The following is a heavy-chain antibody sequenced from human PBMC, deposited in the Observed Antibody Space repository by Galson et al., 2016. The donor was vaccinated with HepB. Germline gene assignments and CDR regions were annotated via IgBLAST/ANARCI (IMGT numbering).Heavy chain of an antibody. CDR1: GGTFRNYE. CDR3: ARDSEAVSGTGGHYQY. V-gene: IGHV1-69*13. J-gene: IGHJ1*01. Sequence: SVKVSCKASGGTFRNYEIIWVRQAPGHGLEWLGGIMPVFGTTNYGQKFRGRVTITADETTTTAFMELNSLNFEDTAIYYCARDSEAVSGTGGHYQYWGQGTLVSVSS. D-gene: IGHD6-19*01. CDR2: IMPVFGTT.